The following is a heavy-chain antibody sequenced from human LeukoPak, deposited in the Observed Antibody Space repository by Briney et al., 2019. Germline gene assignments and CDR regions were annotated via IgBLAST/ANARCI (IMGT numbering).Heavy chain of an antibody. V-gene: IGHV4-39*01. D-gene: IGHD6-19*01. CDR2: IYYSGSS. Sequence: SETLSLTCTVSGGSISRSSYYWGWIRQLPGKGLEWIGSIYYSGSSYYNPSLKSRVTISVDTSKNQFSLRLSSVTAADTAVYYCARKKAVVDNDSFDIWGQGTMVTVSS. CDR3: ARKKAVVDNDSFDI. CDR1: GGSISRSSYY. J-gene: IGHJ3*02.